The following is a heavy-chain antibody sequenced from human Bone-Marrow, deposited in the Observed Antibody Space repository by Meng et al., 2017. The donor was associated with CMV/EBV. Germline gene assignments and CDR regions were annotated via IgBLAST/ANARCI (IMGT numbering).Heavy chain of an antibody. CDR3: ARDFDFWSGYPDYYGMDV. CDR1: GGTFSSYG. J-gene: IGHJ6*02. Sequence: ASVKVSCKASGGTFSSYGISWVRQAPGQGLEWMGWISAYNGNTNYAQKLQGRVTMTTDTSTSTAYMELRSLRSDDTAVYYCARDFDFWSGYPDYYGMDVWGQGTTVTVSS. CDR2: ISAYNGNT. D-gene: IGHD3-3*01. V-gene: IGHV1-18*01.